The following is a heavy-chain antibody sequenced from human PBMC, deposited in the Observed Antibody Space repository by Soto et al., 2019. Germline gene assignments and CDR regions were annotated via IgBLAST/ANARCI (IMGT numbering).Heavy chain of an antibody. Sequence: GGSLRLSCAASGFTFNNAAMNWVRQAPGKGLEWVATISATGGSTYYAASVKGRFTISRDNSKNTLYLQMNGLRVEDTAVYYCAKDRLAGNFDYWGQGTQVTVSS. J-gene: IGHJ4*02. CDR1: GFTFNNAA. V-gene: IGHV3-23*01. CDR3: AKDRLAGNFDY. CDR2: ISATGGST.